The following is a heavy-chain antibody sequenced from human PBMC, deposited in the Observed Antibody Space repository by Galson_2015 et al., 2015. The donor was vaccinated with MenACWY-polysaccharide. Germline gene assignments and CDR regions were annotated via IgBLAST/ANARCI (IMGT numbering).Heavy chain of an antibody. Sequence: SVKVSCKGSGGTDSRYAVSWVRQAPGQGLEWMGRIIPTIESANYAQKFQGRVTITADKSTNTAYMELRSLRFDDTAVYYCARSGFRVSINCPQRSFDFWGQGTLVTVSS. J-gene: IGHJ3*01. D-gene: IGHD2/OR15-2a*01. CDR2: IIPTIESA. CDR1: GGTDSRYA. CDR3: ARSGFRVSINCPQRSFDF. V-gene: IGHV1-69*04.